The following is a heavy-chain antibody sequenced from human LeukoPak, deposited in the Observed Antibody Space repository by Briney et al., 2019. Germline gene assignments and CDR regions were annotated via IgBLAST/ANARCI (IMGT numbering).Heavy chain of an antibody. V-gene: IGHV4-31*03. CDR1: GGSISSGGYY. D-gene: IGHD2-2*01. CDR3: ARDIPYCSSTSCYPGWFDP. J-gene: IGHJ5*02. CDR2: IYYSGST. Sequence: SETLSLTCTVSGGSISSGGYYWSWIRQHPGKGLEWIGYIYYSGSTYYNPSLRSRVTISVDTSKNQFSLKLSSVTAADTAVYYCARDIPYCSSTSCYPGWFDPWGQGTLVTVSS.